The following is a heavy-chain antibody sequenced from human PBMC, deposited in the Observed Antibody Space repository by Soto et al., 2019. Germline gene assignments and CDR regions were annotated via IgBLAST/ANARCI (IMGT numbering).Heavy chain of an antibody. CDR2: IYYSENT. V-gene: IGHV4-39*01. CDR3: ARNPASSGSYSFDY. J-gene: IGHJ4*02. Sequence: SETLSLTCTVSGGSISSSSYYWGWIRQPPGKGLEWIGSIYYSENTYYNPSPKSRVTISVDTSKNQFSLKLSSVTAADTAVYYCARNPASSGSYSFDYWGQGTLVTVSS. D-gene: IGHD1-26*01. CDR1: GGSISSSSYY.